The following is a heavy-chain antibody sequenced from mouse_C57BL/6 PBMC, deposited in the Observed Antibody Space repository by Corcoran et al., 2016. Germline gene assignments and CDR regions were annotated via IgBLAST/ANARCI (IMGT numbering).Heavy chain of an antibody. D-gene: IGHD2-4*01. V-gene: IGHV1-26*01. CDR2: INPNNGGT. J-gene: IGHJ2*01. Sequence: EVQLQQSGPELVKPGASVKISCKASGYTFTDYYMNWVKQSLGKSLEWIGDINPNNGGTSYNQKFKDKATLTVDKSSSTAYMELRSLTSEDSAVYYCARRGVYYDDGEYYFDYWGQGTTLTVSS. CDR1: GYTFTDYY. CDR3: ARRGVYYDDGEYYFDY.